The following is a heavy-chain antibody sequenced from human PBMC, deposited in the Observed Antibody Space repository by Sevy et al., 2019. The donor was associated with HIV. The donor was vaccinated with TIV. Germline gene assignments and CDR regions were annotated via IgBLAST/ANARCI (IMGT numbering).Heavy chain of an antibody. J-gene: IGHJ5*02. CDR3: ARAAYSGYDLNWFDP. CDR1: GGTFSSYA. CDR2: IIPIFGTA. D-gene: IGHD5-12*01. V-gene: IGHV1-69*06. Sequence: ASVKVSCKASGGTFSSYAISWVRQAPGQGLEWMGGIIPIFGTANYAQMFQGRVTITADKSTSTAYMELSSLRSEDTAVYYCARAAYSGYDLNWFDPWGQGTLVTVSS.